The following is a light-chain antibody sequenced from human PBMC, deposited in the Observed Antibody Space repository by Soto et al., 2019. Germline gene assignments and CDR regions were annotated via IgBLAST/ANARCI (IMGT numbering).Light chain of an antibody. CDR1: QDIATY. CDR3: RQYDSPPLTYT. CDR2: EAS. J-gene: IGKJ2*01. Sequence: DLQVTQSPSSLSASVGNRVTITCQASQDIATYLNWYQQKPGKAPNLLIYEASNLETGVPSRFSGGGSGTHFTFTISNFQPEDIATYYCRQYDSPPLTYTFGHVTKL. V-gene: IGKV1-33*01.